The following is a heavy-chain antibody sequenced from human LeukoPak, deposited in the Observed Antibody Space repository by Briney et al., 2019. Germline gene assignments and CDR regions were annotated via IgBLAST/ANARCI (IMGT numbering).Heavy chain of an antibody. D-gene: IGHD6-13*01. J-gene: IGHJ6*02. CDR2: IYYSGST. Sequence: SETLSLTCTVSGGSISSGGYYWSWIRQHPGKGLEWIGYIYYSGSTYYNPSLKGRVTISVDTSKNQFSLKLSSVTAADTAVYYCARDVTRDSSSWYVLGMDVWGQGTTVTVSS. CDR3: ARDVTRDSSSWYVLGMDV. V-gene: IGHV4-31*03. CDR1: GGSISSGGYY.